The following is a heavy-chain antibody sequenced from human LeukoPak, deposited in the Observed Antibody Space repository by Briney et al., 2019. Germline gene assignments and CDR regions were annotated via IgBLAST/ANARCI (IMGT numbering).Heavy chain of an antibody. Sequence: GGSLRLSCAASGFTFSRHSINWVRQAPGKGLEWVSSISSSSSYIYYADSVKGRFTISRDNSKNTLYLQMNSLRAEDTAVYYCAKDDNYIRFLSWGQGTLVTVSS. V-gene: IGHV3-21*04. CDR1: GFTFSRHS. CDR2: ISSSSSYI. J-gene: IGHJ5*02. CDR3: AKDDNYIRFLS. D-gene: IGHD3-16*01.